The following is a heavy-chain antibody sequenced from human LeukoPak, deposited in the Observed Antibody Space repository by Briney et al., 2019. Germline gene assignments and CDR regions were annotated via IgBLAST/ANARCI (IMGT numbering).Heavy chain of an antibody. CDR3: ARGPVSAFYGMDV. Sequence: SETLSLTCAVYGGFFSGYSCSWIRQPPGKGLEWIGEINHSGSTKYNPSLKSRVTISIDTSKNQFSLKLSSVTAADTAVYYCARGPVSAFYGMDVWGQGTTVTVSS. CDR2: INHSGST. V-gene: IGHV4-34*01. CDR1: GGFFSGYS. J-gene: IGHJ6*02.